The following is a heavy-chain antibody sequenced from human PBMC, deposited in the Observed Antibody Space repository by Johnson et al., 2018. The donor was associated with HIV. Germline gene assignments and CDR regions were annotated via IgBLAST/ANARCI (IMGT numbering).Heavy chain of an antibody. V-gene: IGHV3-23*04. Sequence: VQLVESGGGLVQPGGSLRLSCAASGFTFSSYAMSWVRQAPGKGLEWVSAISGSSGSPIYYADSLKGRFTISRDNAKNSLYLQMNSLRAEDTAVYYCARGSLMTQWLRGDDAFDIWGQGTMVTVSS. J-gene: IGHJ3*02. CDR2: ISGSSGSPI. CDR3: ARGSLMTQWLRGDDAFDI. D-gene: IGHD6-19*01. CDR1: GFTFSSYA.